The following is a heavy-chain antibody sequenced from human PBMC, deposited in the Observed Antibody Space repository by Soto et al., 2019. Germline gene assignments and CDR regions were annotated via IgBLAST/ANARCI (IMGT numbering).Heavy chain of an antibody. CDR3: ATGGHNDGYHFYHGMDV. D-gene: IGHD5-18*01. J-gene: IGHJ6*02. Sequence: QVPVVQSGAEVKKPGFSVKVSCKVSGGIFTNNAISWVRQAPGQGLERLGGVIPLFDTAYYAQILRGRLRFSAAGVTTPAYMDLSGLTSVDTAVYFCATGGHNDGYHFYHGMDVWAQGTTVSVS. CDR2: VIPLFDTA. CDR1: GGIFTNNA. V-gene: IGHV1-69*01.